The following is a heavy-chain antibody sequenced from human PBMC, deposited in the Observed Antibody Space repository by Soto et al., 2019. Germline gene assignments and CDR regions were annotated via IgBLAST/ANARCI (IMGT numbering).Heavy chain of an antibody. D-gene: IGHD2-21*02. Sequence: SETLSLTCIVSGESISSSSYYWGWIRQPPGKGLEWIGSIYYSGRTYYNPSFKSRVTISIDTSKNQFSLKLSSVTATDTAVYYCARQRTTVVTQAYFDHWGQRALVTVSS. CDR1: GESISSSSYY. J-gene: IGHJ4*02. CDR3: ARQRTTVVTQAYFDH. CDR2: IYYSGRT. V-gene: IGHV4-39*01.